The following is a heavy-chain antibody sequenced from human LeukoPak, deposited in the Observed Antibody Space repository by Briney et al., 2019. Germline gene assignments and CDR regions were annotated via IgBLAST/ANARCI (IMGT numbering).Heavy chain of an antibody. J-gene: IGHJ6*02. CDR1: GGSFSGYH. Sequence: PSETLSLTCAVYGGSFSGYHWSWIRQPPGKGLEWIGEINHSGSTNYNPSLKSRVTISVDTSKNQFSLKLSSVTAADTAVYYCARGQPVYGDYPYGMDVWGQGTTVTVSS. CDR2: INHSGST. D-gene: IGHD4-17*01. V-gene: IGHV4-34*01. CDR3: ARGQPVYGDYPYGMDV.